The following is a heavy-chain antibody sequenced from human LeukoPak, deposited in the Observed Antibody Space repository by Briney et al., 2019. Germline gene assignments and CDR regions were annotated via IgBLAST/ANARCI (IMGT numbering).Heavy chain of an antibody. CDR2: IYASGNT. J-gene: IGHJ4*02. CDR1: GGSISSYY. D-gene: IGHD6-13*01. V-gene: IGHV4-4*07. Sequence: KASETLSLTCTVSGGSISSYYWSWVRQPAGKGLEWIGRIYASGNTNYNPSLKGRVTMSLDTSKNQFSLNLSSVTAADTAVYYCARGRGSSWYYFDYWGRGTLVTVSS. CDR3: ARGRGSSWYYFDY.